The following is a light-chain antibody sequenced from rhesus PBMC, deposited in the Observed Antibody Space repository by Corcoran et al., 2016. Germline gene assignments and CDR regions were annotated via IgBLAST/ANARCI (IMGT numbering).Light chain of an antibody. CDR1: QGISNW. J-gene: IGKJ4*01. CDR2: AAS. CDR3: QQHNSNPPT. V-gene: IGKV1-33*02. Sequence: DIQMTQSPSSLSASVGDRVTITCQASQGISNWLAWYQQKPGKAPKLLIYAASSLQSGVPSRFSGSGSWTEFTLTISSLQPEDFATYYCQQHNSNPPTFGGGTKVEIK.